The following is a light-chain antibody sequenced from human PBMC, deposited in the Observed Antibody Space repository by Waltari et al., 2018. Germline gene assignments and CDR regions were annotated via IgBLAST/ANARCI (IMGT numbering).Light chain of an antibody. CDR2: GAS. CDR1: QSISRY. CDR3: QHHFRLPAT. V-gene: IGKV3-20*01. Sequence: LTQSPGTLSFSPGERATLSCRASQSISRYLAWYQQKPCQAPRLLIYGASTRATGIPDRFSGSGSGTDFSLTISGLEPEDSAVYYCQHHFRLPATFGQGTKVEIK. J-gene: IGKJ1*01.